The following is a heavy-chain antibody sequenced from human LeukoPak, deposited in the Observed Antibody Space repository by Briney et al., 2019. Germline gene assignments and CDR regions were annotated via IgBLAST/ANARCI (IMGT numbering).Heavy chain of an antibody. CDR3: ARAPTPRDIFDY. V-gene: IGHV1-2*02. CDR2: INPNSGGT. D-gene: IGHD4-11*01. J-gene: IGHJ4*02. Sequence: ASVKVSCKASGYTFTGYYMHWVRQAPGQGLEWMGWINPNSGGTNYAQKFQGRVTMTRDTSISTAYMELSRLRSDDTAVYYCARAPTPRDIFDYWGQGTLVTVST. CDR1: GYTFTGYY.